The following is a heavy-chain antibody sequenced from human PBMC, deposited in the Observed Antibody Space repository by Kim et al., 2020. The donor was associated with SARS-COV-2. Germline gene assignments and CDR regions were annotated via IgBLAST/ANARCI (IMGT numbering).Heavy chain of an antibody. CDR3: ARGDTIFGVVINAFDI. Sequence: SETLSLTCTVSGGSISSGGYYWSWIRQHPGKGLEWIGYIYYSGSTYYNPSLKRRVTISVDTSKNQFSLKLSTVTAADTAVYYCARGDTIFGVVINAFDIWGQGTMVTVSS. D-gene: IGHD3-3*01. V-gene: IGHV4-31*03. CDR1: GGSISSGGYY. J-gene: IGHJ3*02. CDR2: IYYSGST.